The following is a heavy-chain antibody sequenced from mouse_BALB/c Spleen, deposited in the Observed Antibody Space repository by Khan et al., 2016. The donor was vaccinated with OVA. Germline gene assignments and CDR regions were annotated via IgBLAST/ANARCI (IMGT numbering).Heavy chain of an antibody. CDR3: VREGAYHRNDGWFAY. V-gene: IGHV1-4*01. J-gene: IGHJ3*01. CDR1: GYTFTSYT. Sequence: QLQLKQSGAELARPGASVKMSCKASGYTFTSYTIHWIKLRPGQGLEWIGYINPSNGYTNYNQKFKDKATLTADKSTTKAYRELSSLTSDDSALCNCVREGAYHRNDGWFAYWGHGTLVTVSA. D-gene: IGHD2-14*01. CDR2: INPSNGYT.